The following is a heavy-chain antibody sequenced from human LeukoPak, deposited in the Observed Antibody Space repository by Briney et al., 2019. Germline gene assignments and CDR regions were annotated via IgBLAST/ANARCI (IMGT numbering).Heavy chain of an antibody. CDR1: GGPFSSYF. V-gene: IGHV4-59*01. J-gene: IGHJ4*02. Sequence: SETLSLTCAVHGGPFSSYFWSWIRQPPGKGLEWIGYIYYSGSTNYNPSLKSRVTISVDTSKNQFSLKLSSVTAADTAVYYCARASGGYDKDFDYWGQGTLVTVSS. CDR2: IYYSGST. CDR3: ARASGGYDKDFDY. D-gene: IGHD5-12*01.